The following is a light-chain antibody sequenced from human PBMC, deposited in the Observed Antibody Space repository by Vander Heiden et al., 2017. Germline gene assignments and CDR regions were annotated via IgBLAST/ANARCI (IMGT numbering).Light chain of an antibody. J-gene: IGLJ3*02. Sequence: QSVLPQPPSASGTPGQRVTISCSGSSSNIGSHYVFWYQQLPGTAPQLLIYRNNQRPSGVPDRFSGSKSGTSASLAISGLRSEDEADYYCAAWDDSLSGRVFGGGTKLTVL. CDR3: AAWDDSLSGRV. V-gene: IGLV1-47*01. CDR1: SSNIGSHY. CDR2: RNN.